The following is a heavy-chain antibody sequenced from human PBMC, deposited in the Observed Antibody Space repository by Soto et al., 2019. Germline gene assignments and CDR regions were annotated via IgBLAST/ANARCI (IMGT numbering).Heavy chain of an antibody. Sequence: SETLSLTCAVSGGSLGSGGYSWSWIRQPPGKGLEWIGYIYHSGSTYYNPSLKSRVTISVDRSKNQLSLKLSSVTAADTAVYYCARVPDRWGQGTLVTVSS. CDR1: GGSLGSGGYS. J-gene: IGHJ5*02. V-gene: IGHV4-30-2*01. CDR3: ARVPDR. D-gene: IGHD2-2*01. CDR2: IYHSGST.